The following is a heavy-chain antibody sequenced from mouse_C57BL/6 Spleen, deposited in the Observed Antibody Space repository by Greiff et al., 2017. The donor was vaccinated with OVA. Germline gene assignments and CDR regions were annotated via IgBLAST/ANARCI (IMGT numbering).Heavy chain of an antibody. CDR1: GFSLTSYA. J-gene: IGHJ2*01. D-gene: IGHD2-5*01. CDR2: IWTGGGT. V-gene: IGHV2-9-1*01. CDR3: AILYSNYPYYFDY. Sequence: VKLQESGPGLVAPSQSLSITCTVSGFSLTSYAISWVRQPPGKGLEWLGVIWTGGGTNYNSALKSRLSISKDNSKSQVFLKMNSLQTDDTARYYCAILYSNYPYYFDYWGQGTTLTVSS.